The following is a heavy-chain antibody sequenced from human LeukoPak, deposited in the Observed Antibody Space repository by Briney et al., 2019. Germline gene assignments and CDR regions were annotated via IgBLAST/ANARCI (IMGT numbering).Heavy chain of an antibody. CDR1: GYTLTELS. D-gene: IGHD3-10*01. CDR2: FDPEDGET. J-gene: IGHJ4*02. Sequence: GASVKVSCKVSGYTLTELSMHWVRQAPGKGLEWMGGFDPEDGETIYAQKFQGRVTMTEDTSTDTAYMELNSLRSEDTAVYYCATTYYYGSGSPFDYWGQGTLVTVSS. V-gene: IGHV1-24*01. CDR3: ATTYYYGSGSPFDY.